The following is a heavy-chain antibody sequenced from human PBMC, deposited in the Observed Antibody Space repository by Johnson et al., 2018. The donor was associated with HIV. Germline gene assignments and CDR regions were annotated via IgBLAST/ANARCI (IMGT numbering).Heavy chain of an antibody. CDR1: GFTFSSYA. CDR2: ISYDGSNK. D-gene: IGHD3-10*01. V-gene: IGHV3-30-3*01. Sequence: QVQVVESGGGLVQPGRSLRLSCAASGFTFSSYAMHWVRQAPGKGLEWVAVISYDGSNKYYADSVKGRFTISRDNSKNTLYLQMNSLRAEDTAVYYCAKGVPKALDAFDSWGQGTMVTVSS. CDR3: AKGVPKALDAFDS. J-gene: IGHJ3*02.